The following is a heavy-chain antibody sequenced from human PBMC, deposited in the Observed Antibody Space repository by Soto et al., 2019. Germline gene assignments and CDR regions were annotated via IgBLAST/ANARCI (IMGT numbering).Heavy chain of an antibody. J-gene: IGHJ4*02. D-gene: IGHD5-12*01. CDR3: ARIADGYNEYYFDY. V-gene: IGHV3-13*01. Sequence: GGSLRLSCAASGFTFSSYDMHWVRQATGKGLEWVSAIGTAGDTYYPGSVKGRFTISRENAKNSLYLQMNSLRAEDTAVYYCARIADGYNEYYFDYWGQGTLVTVSS. CDR1: GFTFSSYD. CDR2: IGTAGDT.